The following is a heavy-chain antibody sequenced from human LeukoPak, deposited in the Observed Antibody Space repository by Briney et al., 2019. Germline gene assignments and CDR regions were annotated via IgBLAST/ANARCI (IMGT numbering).Heavy chain of an antibody. CDR1: GYTFTSFW. V-gene: IGHV5-51*01. CDR3: ARLKSGNSGFDY. CDR2: IYPGDSDT. J-gene: IGHJ4*02. D-gene: IGHD4-23*01. Sequence: GESLKISFQGSGYTFTSFWIGWVRQMPGKGLEWLGIIYPGDSDTRYSPSFQGQVTISADKSIRTAYLQWSSLKASDTAIYYCARLKSGNSGFDYWGQGTPVTVSS.